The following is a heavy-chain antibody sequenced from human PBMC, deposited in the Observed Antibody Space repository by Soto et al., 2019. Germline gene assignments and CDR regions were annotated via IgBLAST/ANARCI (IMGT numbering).Heavy chain of an antibody. CDR1: GFTFSSYW. Sequence: EVQLVESGGGLVQPGGSLRLSCAASGFTFSSYWMSWFRQAPGKGLEWVANIKQDGSEENYVDSVKGRFTISRDNAKIALYLKMNSLRVEDTDVYYYAREIAARLWGKGTTVTVSS. CDR3: AREIAARL. CDR2: IKQDGSEE. D-gene: IGHD6-6*01. J-gene: IGHJ6*04. V-gene: IGHV3-7*01.